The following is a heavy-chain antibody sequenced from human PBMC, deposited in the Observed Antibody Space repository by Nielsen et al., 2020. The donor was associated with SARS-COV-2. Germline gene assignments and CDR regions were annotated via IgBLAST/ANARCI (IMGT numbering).Heavy chain of an antibody. Sequence: SETLSLTCAVSGGSISSGGYSWSWIRQPPGKGLEWIGYIYHSGRTYYNPSHKSRVTISVDRSKNQFSLKLCSVTAADTAVYYCARGGRITFGGADDAFDIWGQGTMVTVSS. V-gene: IGHV4-30-2*01. D-gene: IGHD3-16*01. CDR1: GGSISSGGYS. CDR2: IYHSGRT. J-gene: IGHJ3*02. CDR3: ARGGRITFGGADDAFDI.